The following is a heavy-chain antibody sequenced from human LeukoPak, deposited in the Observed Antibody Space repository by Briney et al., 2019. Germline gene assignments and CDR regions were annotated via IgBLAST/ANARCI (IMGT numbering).Heavy chain of an antibody. V-gene: IGHV1-46*01. J-gene: IGHJ4*02. CDR2: INPSDGST. CDR1: GYTFTSNY. D-gene: IGHD1-1*01. CDR3: ARELRRGGKQLGDYFDY. Sequence: ASAKVSCKASGYTFTSNYLHWVRQAPGQGPQWMGRINPSDGSTRYAQKFQGRVTMTRDTSTSTVYMELSSLRSEDTAVFFCARELRRGGKQLGDYFDYWGQGTLVTVSS.